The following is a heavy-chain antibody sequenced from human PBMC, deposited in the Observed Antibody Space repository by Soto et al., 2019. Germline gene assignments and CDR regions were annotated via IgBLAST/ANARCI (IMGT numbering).Heavy chain of an antibody. CDR2: IGTSSTYI. CDR3: ARDVWADGSGSHYNNCFDP. V-gene: IGHV3-48*02. D-gene: IGHD3-10*01. J-gene: IGHJ5*02. Sequence: EVQLVESGGGLVQPGGSLRLSCAASGFTFSSSPMNWLRQAPGKGLEWVSYIGTSSTYIHYAYSVKGRFTISRDDAKNSLYLQMDSLRDEDTAVNYCARDVWADGSGSHYNNCFDPWGQGTLVSVSS. CDR1: GFTFSSSP.